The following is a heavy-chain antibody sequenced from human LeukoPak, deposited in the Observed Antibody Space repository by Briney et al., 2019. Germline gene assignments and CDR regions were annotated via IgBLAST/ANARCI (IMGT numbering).Heavy chain of an antibody. J-gene: IGHJ4*02. D-gene: IGHD5-12*01. CDR3: ARYSGYDSSFDY. CDR2: IYYSGST. CDR1: GGSISSYY. V-gene: IGHV4-59*01. Sequence: TTSETLSLTCTVSGGSISSYYWGWIRQPPGKGLEWIGYIYYSGSTNYTPSLKSRVTISVDTSKTQSSLKLSSVTAADTAVYYCARYSGYDSSFDYWGQGTLVTVSS.